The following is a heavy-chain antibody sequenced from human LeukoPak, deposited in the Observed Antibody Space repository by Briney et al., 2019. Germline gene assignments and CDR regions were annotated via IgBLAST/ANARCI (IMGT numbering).Heavy chain of an antibody. Sequence: GGSLRLSCEASGFTFSSYGMSWVRQAPGKGLEWVSAISGSGGGGSTNYADSARGRFTISRDNSKNTLYLQMNSLRAEDTALYYCAKGRFSNFDPWGQGTLVTVSS. V-gene: IGHV3-23*01. D-gene: IGHD4-11*01. J-gene: IGHJ5*02. CDR2: ISGSGGGGST. CDR1: GFTFSSYG. CDR3: AKGRFSNFDP.